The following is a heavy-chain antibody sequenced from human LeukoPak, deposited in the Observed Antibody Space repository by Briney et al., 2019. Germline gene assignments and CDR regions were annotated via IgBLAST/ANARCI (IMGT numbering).Heavy chain of an antibody. CDR3: AHRPNFQYYFDS. Sequence: SGPTLVNPTQTLTLTCTFSGFSLTTRGVGVGRIRQPPGKALEWLALIYWDDDERYSPSLQSRLTIAKATSKNQVVLTMTNMDPVDTATYFCAHRPNFQYYFDSWGQGTLVTVSS. D-gene: IGHD4/OR15-4a*01. CDR2: IYWDDDE. CDR1: GFSLTTRGVG. J-gene: IGHJ4*02. V-gene: IGHV2-5*02.